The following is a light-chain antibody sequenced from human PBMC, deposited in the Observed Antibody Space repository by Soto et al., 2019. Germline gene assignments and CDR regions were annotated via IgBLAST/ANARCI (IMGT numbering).Light chain of an antibody. CDR3: QQYYDYPPLI. J-gene: IGKJ4*01. Sequence: EIVMTQSPATLSVSPGERATLSCRASRNISRKLAWYQQKPGQAPRLLISGASTRDTGIPARFSGSGSGTEFTLTISSLQSEDFAVSYCQQYYDYPPLIFGGGTKVEIK. CDR1: RNISRK. CDR2: GAS. V-gene: IGKV3-15*01.